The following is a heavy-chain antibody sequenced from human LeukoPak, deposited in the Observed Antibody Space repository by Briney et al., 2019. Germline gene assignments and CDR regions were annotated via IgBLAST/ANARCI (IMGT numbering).Heavy chain of an antibody. CDR3: ASRFSAGTPHNWFDP. CDR1: GDSMGTYY. CDR2: IYYSGST. Sequence: PSETLSLTCTVTGDSMGTYYWSFIRQPPEKGLEWIGYIYYSGSTNYNPSLKSRVTISVDTSKNQFSLKLSSVTAADTAVYYCASRFSAGTPHNWFDPSGQGTLVTVSS. D-gene: IGHD6-13*01. V-gene: IGHV4-59*01. J-gene: IGHJ5*02.